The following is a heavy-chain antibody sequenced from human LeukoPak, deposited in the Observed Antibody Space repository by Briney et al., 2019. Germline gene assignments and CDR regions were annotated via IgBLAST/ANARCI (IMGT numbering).Heavy chain of an antibody. CDR1: GFTFSNAW. Sequence: GGSLRLSCAASGFTFSNAWMSWVRQAPGKGLEWVGRIKSKTDGGTTDYAAPVKGRFTISRDDSKNTLYLQMNSLKTEDTAVYYCTTDNVITFGGVIVGKQYWGQGTLVTVSS. D-gene: IGHD3-16*02. J-gene: IGHJ4*02. V-gene: IGHV3-15*01. CDR2: IKSKTDGGTT. CDR3: TTDNVITFGGVIVGKQY.